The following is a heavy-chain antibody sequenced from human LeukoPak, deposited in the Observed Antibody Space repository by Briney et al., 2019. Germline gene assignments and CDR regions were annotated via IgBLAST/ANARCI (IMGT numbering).Heavy chain of an antibody. D-gene: IGHD2-2*01. J-gene: IGHJ4*02. CDR3: AKSNSWYSYDY. CDR2: IIPIFGTA. Sequence: ASVKVSCKASGGTFSSYAISWVRQAPGQGLEWVGGIIPIFGTANYAQKFQGRVTITADESTSTAYMELSSLRSEDTAVYYCAKSNSWYSYDYWGQGTLVTVSS. V-gene: IGHV1-69*13. CDR1: GGTFSSYA.